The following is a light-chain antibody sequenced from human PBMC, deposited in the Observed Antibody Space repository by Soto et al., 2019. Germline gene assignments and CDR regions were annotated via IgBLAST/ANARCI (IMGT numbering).Light chain of an antibody. Sequence: DIQMTQSPSSLSASVGDRVTITCRASQSISSYLNWYQQKPGKAPKLLIYAASSLQSGVPSRFSGSGSATDFTLTTSSLQPEDFATYYCQQSYSTPQSTFGPGTKVDIK. CDR1: QSISSY. CDR2: AAS. V-gene: IGKV1-39*01. J-gene: IGKJ3*01. CDR3: QQSYSTPQST.